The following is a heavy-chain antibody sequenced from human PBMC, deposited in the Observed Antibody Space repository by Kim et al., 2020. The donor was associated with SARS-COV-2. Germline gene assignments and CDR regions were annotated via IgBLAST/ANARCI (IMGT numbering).Heavy chain of an antibody. CDR1: GYTFTTYD. V-gene: IGHV1-46*01. J-gene: IGHJ4*02. CDR3: AGEWPGNRYFDF. Sequence: ASVKVSCKASGYTFTTYDIHWVRQAPGQGLDYMGMIIPADGGTVFYDQKFQSIVTMTKDTLTKTVYVLLSSLTAENTPVYYCAGEWPGNRYFDFSGQAT. D-gene: IGHD1-1*01. CDR2: IIPADGGTV.